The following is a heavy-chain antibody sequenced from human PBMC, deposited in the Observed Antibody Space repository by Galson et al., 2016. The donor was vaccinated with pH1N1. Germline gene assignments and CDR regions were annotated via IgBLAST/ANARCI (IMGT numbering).Heavy chain of an antibody. Sequence: SVKVSCKASGGTFGSCGINWVRQAPGQGLEWMGGIIPIFKTTKYAQNFQGRVTITADESTTTAYMELSSLRSEDTAVYYCAREDYYDTDLSDWYFDLWGRGTLLTVSS. J-gene: IGHJ2*01. CDR2: IIPIFKTT. V-gene: IGHV1-69*13. D-gene: IGHD3-22*01. CDR3: AREDYYDTDLSDWYFDL. CDR1: GGTFGSCG.